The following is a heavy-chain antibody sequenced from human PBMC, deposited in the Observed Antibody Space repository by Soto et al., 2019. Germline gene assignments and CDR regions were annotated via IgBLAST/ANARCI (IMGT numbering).Heavy chain of an antibody. CDR1: GGSFSGYY. CDR2: INHSGST. CDR3: ARYWLSQYSSGWYRASNWFDP. V-gene: IGHV4-34*01. D-gene: IGHD6-19*01. J-gene: IGHJ5*02. Sequence: PSETLSLTCAVYGGSFSGYYWSWIRQPPGKGLEWIGEINHSGSTNYNPSLKSRVTISVDTSKNQFSLKLSSVTAADTAVYYCARYWLSQYSSGWYRASNWFDPWGQGTLVTVSS.